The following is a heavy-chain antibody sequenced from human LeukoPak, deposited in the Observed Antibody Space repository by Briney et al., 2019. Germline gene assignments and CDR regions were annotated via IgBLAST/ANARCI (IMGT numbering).Heavy chain of an antibody. D-gene: IGHD5-12*01. CDR3: AREGVGYDSAMDV. V-gene: IGHV3-21*01. Sequence: GGSLRLSCAASGFTLSSHGMNWVRQAPGKGLEWVSSISSGGSYLYYKDSVKGRFTISRDHAKNSLYLQMNSLRAEDTAVYYCAREGVGYDSAMDVWGQGTTVSVSS. J-gene: IGHJ6*02. CDR2: ISSGGSYL. CDR1: GFTLSSHG.